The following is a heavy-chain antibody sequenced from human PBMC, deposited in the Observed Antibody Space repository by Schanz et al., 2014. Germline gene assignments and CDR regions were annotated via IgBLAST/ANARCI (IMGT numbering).Heavy chain of an antibody. CDR1: GYTFTTYA. Sequence: QVQLVQSGSELKKPGASVNISCKASGYTFTTYALNWVRQAPGQGLEWMGWINSNTGNPTYAPAFTGRFVFSLDTSVSTAYLQIIGLQAEDSAVFYCARGRGENTGYEAADYWGQGTRVTVSS. D-gene: IGHD5-12*01. V-gene: IGHV7-4-1*02. CDR2: INSNTGNP. J-gene: IGHJ4*02. CDR3: ARGRGENTGYEAADY.